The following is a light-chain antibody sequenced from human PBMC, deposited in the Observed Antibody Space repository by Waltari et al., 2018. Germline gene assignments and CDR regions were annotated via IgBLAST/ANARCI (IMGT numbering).Light chain of an antibody. Sequence: DIRMTQSPSSLSASVGDRVTITCRASPPISNYLNWYQQQPGKGPKLLISTASTLQSGVPPRFSGSGSGTDFTLTISSLQPEDVATYYCQQTFNTPITFGQGTRLEIK. J-gene: IGKJ5*01. CDR2: TAS. V-gene: IGKV1-39*01. CDR3: QQTFNTPIT. CDR1: PPISNY.